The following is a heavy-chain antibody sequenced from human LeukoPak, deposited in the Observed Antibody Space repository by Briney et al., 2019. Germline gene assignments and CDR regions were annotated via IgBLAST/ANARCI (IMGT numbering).Heavy chain of an antibody. V-gene: IGHV3-23*01. CDR2: ISGSGGSA. Sequence: PGGSLRLSCAASGFTFSSYAMSWVRQAPGKGLEWVSAISGSGGSAYYADSVKGRFTISRDNSKNTLYLQMNSLRAEDTAVYYCAKDVYYDFWTGYLAPPKGGMDVWGQGTTVTVSS. CDR1: GFTFSSYA. J-gene: IGHJ6*02. CDR3: AKDVYYDFWTGYLAPPKGGMDV. D-gene: IGHD3-3*01.